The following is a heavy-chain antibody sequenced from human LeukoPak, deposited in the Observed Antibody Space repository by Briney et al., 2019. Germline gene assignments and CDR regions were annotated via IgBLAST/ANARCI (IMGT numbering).Heavy chain of an antibody. V-gene: IGHV3-30*02. D-gene: IGHD3-10*01. Sequence: HPGGSLRLSCAASGFTFDDYAMHWVRQAPGKGLEWVAFIRYDGSNKYYADSVKGRFTISRDNSKNTLYLQMNSLRAEDTAVYYCAKDHYMVRGVDTEYYFDYWGQGTLVTVSS. J-gene: IGHJ4*02. CDR1: GFTFDDYA. CDR3: AKDHYMVRGVDTEYYFDY. CDR2: IRYDGSNK.